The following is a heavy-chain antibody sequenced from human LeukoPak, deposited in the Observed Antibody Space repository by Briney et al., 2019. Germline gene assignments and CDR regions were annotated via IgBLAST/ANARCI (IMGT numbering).Heavy chain of an antibody. CDR3: ARGYIVVVVAATPIWFDP. V-gene: IGHV4-34*01. D-gene: IGHD2-15*01. J-gene: IGHJ5*02. CDR1: GGSFSGYY. CDR2: INHSGST. Sequence: SETLSLTCAVYGGSFSGYYWSWIRQPPGKWLEWIGEINHSGSTNYNPSLKSRVTISVDTSKNQFSLKLSSVTAADTAVYYCARGYIVVVVAATPIWFDPWGQGTLVTVSS.